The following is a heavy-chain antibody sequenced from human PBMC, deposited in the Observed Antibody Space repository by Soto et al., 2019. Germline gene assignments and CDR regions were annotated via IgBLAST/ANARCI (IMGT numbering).Heavy chain of an antibody. Sequence: SETLSLTCTFSCGSVISGSYYWSWIRQPPGKGLEWIGYIYYSGSTNYNPSLKSRVTISVDTSKNQFSLKLSSVTAADTAVYYCARVDGYYFPVWWFDPWGQGTLVTVSS. CDR3: ARVDGYYFPVWWFDP. CDR2: IYYSGST. V-gene: IGHV4-61*01. CDR1: CGSVISGSYY. D-gene: IGHD3-22*01. J-gene: IGHJ5*02.